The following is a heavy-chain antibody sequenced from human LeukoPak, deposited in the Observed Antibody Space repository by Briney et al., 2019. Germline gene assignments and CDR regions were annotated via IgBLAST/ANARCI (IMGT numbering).Heavy chain of an antibody. CDR3: ATSGFKAPHYYYYYMDV. J-gene: IGHJ6*03. Sequence: ASVKVSCKVSGYTLTELSMHWVRQAPGKGLEWMGGFDPEDGETIYAQKFQGRVTMTEDTSTDTAYMELSSLRSEDTAVYYCATSGFKAPHYYYYYMDVWGKGTTVTVSS. CDR1: GYTLTELS. V-gene: IGHV1-24*01. CDR2: FDPEDGET.